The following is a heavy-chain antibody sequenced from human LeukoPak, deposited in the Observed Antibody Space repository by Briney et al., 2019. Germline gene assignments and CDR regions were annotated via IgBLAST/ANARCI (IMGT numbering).Heavy chain of an antibody. CDR3: ATDTEPGGIVVVPAAL. D-gene: IGHD2-2*01. Sequence: ASVKVSCKVSEYTLNELPMHWVRQAPGKGLEWMGGFDPESGETIYPQKFQGRVTMTEDTSTDTAYMELSSLRSEDTAVYYCATDTEPGGIVVVPAALWGQGTLVTVSS. CDR2: FDPESGET. V-gene: IGHV1-24*01. CDR1: EYTLNELP. J-gene: IGHJ4*02.